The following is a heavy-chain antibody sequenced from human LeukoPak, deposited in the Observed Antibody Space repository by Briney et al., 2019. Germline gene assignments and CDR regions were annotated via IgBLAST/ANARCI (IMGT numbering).Heavy chain of an antibody. Sequence: ASVNVSCKASVYTFTGYYMHWVRQAPGQGLEWMGWINPNSGGTNYAQKFQGRVTMTRDTSISTAYMELSRLRSDDTAVYYCARDLPSSSPPGGDPWGQGTLVTVSS. J-gene: IGHJ5*02. D-gene: IGHD6-6*01. CDR3: ARDLPSSSPPGGDP. CDR1: VYTFTGYY. CDR2: INPNSGGT. V-gene: IGHV1-2*02.